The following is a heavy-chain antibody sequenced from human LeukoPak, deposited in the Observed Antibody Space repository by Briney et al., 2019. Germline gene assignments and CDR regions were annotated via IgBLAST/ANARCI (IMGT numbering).Heavy chain of an antibody. Sequence: GASVKVSCKASGYTFTSYYMHWVRQAPGQGLEWRGIINPSGGSTSYAQKFQGRVTMTRDTSTSTVYMELSSLRSEDTAVYYCARDSDYVWGSYRYHFDSWGQGTLVTVSS. D-gene: IGHD3-16*02. V-gene: IGHV1-46*01. CDR1: GYTFTSYY. J-gene: IGHJ4*02. CDR3: ARDSDYVWGSYRYHFDS. CDR2: INPSGGST.